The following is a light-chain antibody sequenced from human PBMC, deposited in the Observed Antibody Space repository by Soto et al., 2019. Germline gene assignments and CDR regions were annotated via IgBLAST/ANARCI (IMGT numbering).Light chain of an antibody. CDR3: CSYAGSYPV. CDR2: DVS. Sequence: QSVLTQPRSVSGSPGQSVTISCTGTSNDVGGYNYVSWYQQHPGKAPKLMIYDVSKRPSGVPDRFSGSKSGNTASLTISGLQAEDEADYHCCSYAGSYPVIGGGTKLTVL. J-gene: IGLJ2*01. CDR1: SNDVGGYNY. V-gene: IGLV2-11*01.